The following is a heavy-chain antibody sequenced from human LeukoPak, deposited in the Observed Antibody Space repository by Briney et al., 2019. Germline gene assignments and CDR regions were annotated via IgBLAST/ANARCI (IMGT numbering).Heavy chain of an antibody. J-gene: IGHJ4*02. CDR3: ATSGDFWSGYLHSYYFDY. D-gene: IGHD3-3*01. V-gene: IGHV1-24*01. CDR1: GYTLTELS. CDR2: FDPEDGET. Sequence: ASVTVSCTVSGYTLTELSMHWVRQAPGKGLEWMGGFDPEDGETIYAQKFQGRVTMTEDTSTDTAYMELSSLRSEDTAVYYCATSGDFWSGYLHSYYFDYWGQGTLVTVSS.